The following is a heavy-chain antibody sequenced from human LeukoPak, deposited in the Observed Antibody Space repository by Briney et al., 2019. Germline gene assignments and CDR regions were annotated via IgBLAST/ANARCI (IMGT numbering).Heavy chain of an antibody. J-gene: IGHJ4*02. V-gene: IGHV4-4*02. CDR3: ARDAYYYDSSGYFRFDY. D-gene: IGHD3-22*01. CDR2: IFHSGST. Sequence: PSGTLSLTCTVSSDSIFTSNWWSWVRQPPGKGLEWIGQIFHSGSTSYSPSLKSRVTISMDKSKNQISLRLTSVTAADTAVYYCARDAYYYDSSGYFRFDYWGQGTLVTVSS. CDR1: SDSIFTSNW.